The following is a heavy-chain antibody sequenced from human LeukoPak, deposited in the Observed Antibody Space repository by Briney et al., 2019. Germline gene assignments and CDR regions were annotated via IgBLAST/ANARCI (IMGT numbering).Heavy chain of an antibody. CDR2: LQYGTNNE. CDR3: AKDFAWAIDY. CDR1: GFTFSNYG. V-gene: IGHV3-30*02. D-gene: IGHD3-9*01. Sequence: GGSLRLSCAASGFTFSNYGMYWVRQAPSKGLEWVTFLQYGTNNEYYGDSVEGRFTISRDNSKNTLYLKMNSLRAEDAAVYYCAKDFAWAIDYWGQGTLVTVSS. J-gene: IGHJ4*02.